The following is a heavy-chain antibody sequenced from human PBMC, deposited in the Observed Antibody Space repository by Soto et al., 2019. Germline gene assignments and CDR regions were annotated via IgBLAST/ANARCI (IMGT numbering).Heavy chain of an antibody. CDR1: GGLFSSYA. CDR3: ARGGRPYVWFTEF. Sequence: QEQLVQSGPEVKEPGSSVKVSCKASGGLFSSYAISWVRQAPGQGLEWLGGIIPVFGTTNYAEKFQGRVTITADESTNTAYMELRSLRSGDTAIYYCARGGRPYVWFTEFWGQGTLVTVSS. J-gene: IGHJ4*02. V-gene: IGHV1-69*01. D-gene: IGHD3-16*01. CDR2: IIPVFGTT.